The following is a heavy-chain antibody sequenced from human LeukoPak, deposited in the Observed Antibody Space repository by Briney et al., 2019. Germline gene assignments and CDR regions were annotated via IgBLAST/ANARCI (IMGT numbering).Heavy chain of an antibody. D-gene: IGHD3-10*01. Sequence: GGSLRLSCAASGFGFSDQYMDWVRQAPGKGLEWVGRVKSKADDGTTDYAAPVQGRFTISRDDSKNTLSLQMNSLKTEDTAVYYCATEGGSGSYYGDDAFDMWGQGTMVTVSS. V-gene: IGHV3-15*01. CDR1: GFGFSDQY. J-gene: IGHJ3*02. CDR3: ATEGGSGSYYGDDAFDM. CDR2: VKSKADDGTT.